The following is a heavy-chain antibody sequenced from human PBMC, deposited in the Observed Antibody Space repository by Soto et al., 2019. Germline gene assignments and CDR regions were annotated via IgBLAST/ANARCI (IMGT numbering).Heavy chain of an antibody. J-gene: IGHJ5*02. V-gene: IGHV1-8*01. CDR3: ARMESFGSLNWFDP. CDR1: GYTFTNND. CDR2: MNPGSGDT. D-gene: IGHD3-10*01. Sequence: ASVKVSCKASGYTFTNNDVSWVRQATGQGLEWMGWMNPGSGDTGYAQKFQGRVTMTRDISIATAYMELTSLTSDDAAIYYCARMESFGSLNWFDPWGQGTLVTVSS.